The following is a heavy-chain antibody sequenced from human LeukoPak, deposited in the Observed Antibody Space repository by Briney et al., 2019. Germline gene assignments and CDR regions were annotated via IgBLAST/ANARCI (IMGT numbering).Heavy chain of an antibody. CDR3: ARDLTKYGSGSNYYGMDV. V-gene: IGHV3-33*01. CDR1: GFTFSSYG. CDR2: MWYDGSNK. Sequence: GRSLRLSCAASGFTFSSYGMHWVRQAPGKGLEWVAVMWYDGSNKYYADSVKGRFTISRDNSKNTLYLQMNSLRAEDTAVYYCARDLTKYGSGSNYYGMDVWGQGTTVTVSS. D-gene: IGHD3-10*01. J-gene: IGHJ6*02.